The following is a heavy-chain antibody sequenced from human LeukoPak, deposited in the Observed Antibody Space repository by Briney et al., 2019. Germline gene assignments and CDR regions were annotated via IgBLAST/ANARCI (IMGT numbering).Heavy chain of an antibody. V-gene: IGHV4-31*03. D-gene: IGHD2-2*01. Sequence: PSQTLSLTCTVSGGSISSGGYYWSWIRQHPGKGLEWIGYIYYSGSTYYNPSLKSRVTISVDTSKNQFSLKLSSVTAADTAVYYCALYCSSTSCRRGAFDYWGREPWSPSPQ. CDR2: IYYSGST. CDR1: GGSISSGGYY. CDR3: ALYCSSTSCRRGAFDY. J-gene: IGHJ4*02.